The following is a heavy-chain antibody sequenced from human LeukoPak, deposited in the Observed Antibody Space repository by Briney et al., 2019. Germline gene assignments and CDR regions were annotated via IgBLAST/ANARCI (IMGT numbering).Heavy chain of an antibody. V-gene: IGHV3-23*01. D-gene: IGHD3-10*01. CDR1: GFTFSSYA. J-gene: IGHJ6*03. CDR3: AKVGRWFGELLPIYYYYMDV. CDR2: ISGSGGST. Sequence: GGSLRLSCAASGFTFSSYAMSWVRQAPGKGLEWVSAISGSGGSTYYADSVKGRFTISRDNSKNTLYLQMNSLRAEDTAVYYCAKVGRWFGELLPIYYYYMDVWGKGTTVTVSS.